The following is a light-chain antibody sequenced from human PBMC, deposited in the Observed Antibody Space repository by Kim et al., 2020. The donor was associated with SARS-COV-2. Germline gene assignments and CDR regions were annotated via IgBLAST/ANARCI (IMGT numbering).Light chain of an antibody. CDR1: QGISSY. CDR3: QQYYSYLLT. CDR2: AAS. Sequence: SASTGDRVTITCRAGQGISSYLAWYQQKPGKAPKLLIYAASTLQSGVPSRFSGSGSGTDFTLTISCLQSEDFATYYCQQYYSYLLTFGGGTKVDIK. V-gene: IGKV1-8*01. J-gene: IGKJ4*01.